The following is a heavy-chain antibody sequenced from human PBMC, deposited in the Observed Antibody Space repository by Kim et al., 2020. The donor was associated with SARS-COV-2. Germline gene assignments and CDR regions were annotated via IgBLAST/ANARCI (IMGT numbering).Heavy chain of an antibody. D-gene: IGHD3-10*01. V-gene: IGHV3-30*18. CDR2: ISYDGSNK. CDR1: GFTFSSYG. Sequence: GGSLRLSCAASGFTFSSYGMHWVRQAPGKGLEWVAVISYDGSNKYYADSVKGRFTISRDNSKNTLYLQMNSLRAEDTAVYYCAKGVWFGELSWFDPWGQGTLVTVSS. J-gene: IGHJ5*02. CDR3: AKGVWFGELSWFDP.